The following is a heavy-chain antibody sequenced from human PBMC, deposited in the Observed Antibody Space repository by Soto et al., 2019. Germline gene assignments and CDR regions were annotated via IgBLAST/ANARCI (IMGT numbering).Heavy chain of an antibody. CDR3: AKAGIAAAGTEYFQH. J-gene: IGHJ1*01. Sequence: QVQLVESGGGVVQPGRSLRLSCAASGFTFSSYGMHWVRQAPGKGLEWVAVISYDGSNKYYADSVKGRFTISRDNSKNTLYLQMSSLRAEDTAVYYCAKAGIAAAGTEYFQHWGQGTLVTVSS. CDR1: GFTFSSYG. D-gene: IGHD6-13*01. CDR2: ISYDGSNK. V-gene: IGHV3-30*18.